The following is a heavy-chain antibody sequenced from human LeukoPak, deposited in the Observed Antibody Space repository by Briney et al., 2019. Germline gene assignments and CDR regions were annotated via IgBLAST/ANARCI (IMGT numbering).Heavy chain of an antibody. CDR2: ISAYNGNT. J-gene: IGHJ6*02. V-gene: IGHV1-18*01. CDR1: GYTFTSYG. D-gene: IGHD3-3*01. Sequence: ASVEVSCKASGYTFTSYGISWVRQAPGQGLEWMGWISAYNGNTNYAQKLQGRVTMTTDTSTSTAYMELRSLRSDDTAVYYCARDQGGNDFWSGYSYYYYGMDVWGQGTTVTVSS. CDR3: ARDQGGNDFWSGYSYYYYGMDV.